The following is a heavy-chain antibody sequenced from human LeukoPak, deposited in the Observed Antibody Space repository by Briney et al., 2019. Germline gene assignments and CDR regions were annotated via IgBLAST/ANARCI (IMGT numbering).Heavy chain of an antibody. D-gene: IGHD3-3*01. CDR2: IRYDGSNK. V-gene: IGHV3-30*02. Sequence: GGSLRLSCAASGFTFSSYGMHWVRQAPGKGLEWVAFIRYDGSNKYYADSVKGRFTISRDNSKNTLYVQMNSLRAEDTAVYYCAKGRTYYDFWSGCSSDYWGQGTLVTVSS. CDR1: GFTFSSYG. J-gene: IGHJ4*02. CDR3: AKGRTYYDFWSGCSSDY.